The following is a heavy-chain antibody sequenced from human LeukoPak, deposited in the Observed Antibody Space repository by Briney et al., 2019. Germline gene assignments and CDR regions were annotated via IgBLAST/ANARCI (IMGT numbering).Heavy chain of an antibody. J-gene: IGHJ4*02. CDR1: GFTFSSYS. D-gene: IGHD5-18*01. CDR3: ARASRGYNYLGLGY. Sequence: PGGSLRLSCAASGFTFSSYSMNWVRQAPGKGLEWVSYISSGSTTIYYADSVKGRFTISRDNAKNSLFLQMNSLRDEDTAVYYCARASRGYNYLGLGYWGQGTLVTVSS. CDR2: ISSGSTTI. V-gene: IGHV3-48*02.